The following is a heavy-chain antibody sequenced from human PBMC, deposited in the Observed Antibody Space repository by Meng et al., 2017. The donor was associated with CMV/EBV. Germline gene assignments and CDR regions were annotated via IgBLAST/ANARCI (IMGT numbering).Heavy chain of an antibody. CDR3: ARGGLYYYDSSGHFDY. CDR1: CGSISSYY. CDR2: IYTSGST. Sequence: QGRLHESGPGLVTPGVTLSLTCTVSCGSISSYYWSWIRQPAGKGLEWIGRIYTSGSTNYNPSLKSRVTMSGDTSKNQFSLKLSSVTAADTAVYYCARGGLYYYDSSGHFDYWGQGTLVTVSS. V-gene: IGHV4-4*07. J-gene: IGHJ4*02. D-gene: IGHD3-22*01.